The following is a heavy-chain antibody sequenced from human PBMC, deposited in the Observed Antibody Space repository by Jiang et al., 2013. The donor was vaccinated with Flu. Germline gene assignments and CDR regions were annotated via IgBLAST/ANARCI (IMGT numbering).Heavy chain of an antibody. CDR2: IYYSGST. J-gene: IGHJ4*02. Sequence: SGPGLVKPSETLSLTCTVSGGSISSYYWSWIRQPPGKGLEWIGYIYYSGSTNYNPSLKSRVTISVDTSKNQFSLKLSSVTAADTAVYYCARHRGYSYDPVYYFDYWGQGTLVTVSS. CDR3: ARHRGYSYDPVYYFDY. V-gene: IGHV4-59*08. CDR1: GGSISSYY. D-gene: IGHD5-18*01.